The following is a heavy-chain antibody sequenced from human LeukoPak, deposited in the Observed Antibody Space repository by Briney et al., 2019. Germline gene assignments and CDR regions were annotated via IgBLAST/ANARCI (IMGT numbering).Heavy chain of an antibody. CDR2: ILYDGSNK. J-gene: IGHJ4*02. D-gene: IGHD1-1*01. CDR3: ARDSPGYLAYDS. Sequence: GGSLRLSCAASGFTFSTYVMHWVRQAPGKGLQWVAVILYDGSNKYYADSVKGRFTISRDNAKKSLYLQMNSLRAEDTAVYYCARDSPGYLAYDSWGQGTLVTVSS. CDR1: GFTFSTYV. V-gene: IGHV3-30*07.